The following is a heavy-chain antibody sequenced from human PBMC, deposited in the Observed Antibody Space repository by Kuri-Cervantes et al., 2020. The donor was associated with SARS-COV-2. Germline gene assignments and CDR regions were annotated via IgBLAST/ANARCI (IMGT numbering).Heavy chain of an antibody. CDR2: INRDGSYT. V-gene: IGHV3-74*01. Sequence: GESLKISCAASGFTFSGHWIHWVRQAPGKGLEWVSRINRDGSYTNNADSVKGRFTLSRDNAKNTLFLQMNRLRAEDTAVYYCVRDGDHWNFDYWGQGTLVTVSS. CDR1: GFTFSGHW. J-gene: IGHJ4*02. CDR3: VRDGDHWNFDY. D-gene: IGHD1-1*01.